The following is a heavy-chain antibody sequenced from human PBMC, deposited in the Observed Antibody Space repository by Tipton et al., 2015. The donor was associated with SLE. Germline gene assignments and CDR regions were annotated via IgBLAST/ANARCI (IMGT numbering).Heavy chain of an antibody. J-gene: IGHJ5*02. Sequence: TLSLTCTVSGDSISTYQWSWIRQPPGKGLEWIGYFYYNGFSNYNPSLRGRVTMSLDTSKNHFSLKLTSVTAADTAMYYCARLPTGFPNWFDPWGQGTLVTVSS. CDR1: GDSISTYQ. D-gene: IGHD4-11*01. V-gene: IGHV4-59*08. CDR3: ARLPTGFPNWFDP. CDR2: FYYNGFS.